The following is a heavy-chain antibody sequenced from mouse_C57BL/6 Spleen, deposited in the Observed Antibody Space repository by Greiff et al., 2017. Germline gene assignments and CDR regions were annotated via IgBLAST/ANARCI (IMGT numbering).Heavy chain of an antibody. CDR1: GYSITSGYY. J-gene: IGHJ3*01. CDR3: ARERKLGPFAY. D-gene: IGHD4-1*01. CDR2: ISYDGSN. Sequence: EVQLQQSGPGLVKPSQSLSLTCSVTGYSITSGYYWNWIRQFPGNKLEWMGYISYDGSNNYNPSLKNRISITRDTSKNQFFLKLNSVTTEDTATYYCARERKLGPFAYWGQGTLVTVSA. V-gene: IGHV3-6*01.